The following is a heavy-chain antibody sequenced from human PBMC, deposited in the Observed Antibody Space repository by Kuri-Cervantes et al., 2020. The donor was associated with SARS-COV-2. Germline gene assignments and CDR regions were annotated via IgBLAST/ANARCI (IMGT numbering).Heavy chain of an antibody. J-gene: IGHJ6*02. CDR1: GFTFSSYG. D-gene: IGHD2-2*01. V-gene: IGHV3-30*18. Sequence: GGSLRLSCAASGFTFSSYGMHWVRQAPGKGLEWVAVISYDGGNKYYADSVKGRFTISRDNSKNTLYLQMNSLRAEDTALYYCAKELSRDIVVVPVYHYYYGMDVWGQGTTVTVSS. CDR2: ISYDGGNK. CDR3: AKELSRDIVVVPVYHYYYGMDV.